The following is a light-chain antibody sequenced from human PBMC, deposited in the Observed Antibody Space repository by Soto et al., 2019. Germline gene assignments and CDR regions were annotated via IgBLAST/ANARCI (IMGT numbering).Light chain of an antibody. CDR3: RQRYSWPIT. J-gene: IGKJ5*01. V-gene: IGKV3-11*02. CDR2: GSS. Sequence: DIVLSQSXASLSFSQGEXXXXXSXASQSVDSYVVLSTKKXGNAPMLLIFGSSXRATGIPARFSGSGSGREFTLAINSLEPDDFAVYYCRQRYSWPITFGQGTRLEIK. CDR1: QSVDSY.